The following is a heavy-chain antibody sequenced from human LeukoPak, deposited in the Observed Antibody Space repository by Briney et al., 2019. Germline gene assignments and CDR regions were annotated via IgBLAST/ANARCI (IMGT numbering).Heavy chain of an antibody. J-gene: IGHJ4*02. CDR2: INPDSGDT. CDR1: GYTFTGYY. D-gene: IGHD2-2*01. V-gene: IGHV1-2*02. CDR3: ARVRFCANTSCPDFDY. Sequence: ASVKVSCKASGYTFTGYYMHWVRQAPGQGLEWMGWINPDSGDTNYAQKFQGRVTLTRDTSISTAYMELSSLRSEDTALYYCARVRFCANTSCPDFDYWGQGTLVTVS.